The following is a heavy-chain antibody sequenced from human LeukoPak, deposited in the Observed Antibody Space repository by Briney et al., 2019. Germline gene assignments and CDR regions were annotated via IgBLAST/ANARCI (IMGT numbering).Heavy chain of an antibody. CDR2: IYYTGTT. CDR1: GGSMSTYY. CDR3: ASMSMHYYDTKGHYWYNWFDP. Sequence: SETLSLTCTVSGGSMSTYYWSWIRQSPGKGLDWIGHIYYTGTTSYNPSLKSRVSVSIDSSKNQFSLKLDSVTAADTAVYYCASMSMHYYDTKGHYWYNWFDPWGQGTLVTVSS. D-gene: IGHD3-22*01. J-gene: IGHJ5*02. V-gene: IGHV4-59*01.